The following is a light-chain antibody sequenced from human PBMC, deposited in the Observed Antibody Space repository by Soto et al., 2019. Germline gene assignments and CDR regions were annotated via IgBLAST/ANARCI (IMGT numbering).Light chain of an antibody. Sequence: EIVMTQSPATLSVSPGERATLSCRASQIVSSNLAWYQHKPGQAPRLLFYGASTRATGIPARFSGSGSGTEFTLTINSLQSEDFAVYYCQQYNDWPPTFGQGTKVEI. CDR2: GAS. CDR1: QIVSSN. V-gene: IGKV3-15*01. CDR3: QQYNDWPPT. J-gene: IGKJ1*01.